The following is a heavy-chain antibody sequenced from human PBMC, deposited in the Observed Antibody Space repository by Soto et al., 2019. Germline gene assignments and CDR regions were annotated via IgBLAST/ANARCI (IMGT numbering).Heavy chain of an antibody. CDR2: SYYSGTS. CDR1: GASIRVQSYY. D-gene: IGHD1-20*01. Sequence: PSETLSLTCTVSGASIRVQSYYWTWIRQTPGKGLGWVGSSYYSGTSYFNPALKGRVTISVDTSTNQFSLRLTSVAAADTAVYYCTRRYNLNDYDFDPWGQGTLVTVSS. J-gene: IGHJ5*02. V-gene: IGHV4-39*01. CDR3: TRRYNLNDYDFDP.